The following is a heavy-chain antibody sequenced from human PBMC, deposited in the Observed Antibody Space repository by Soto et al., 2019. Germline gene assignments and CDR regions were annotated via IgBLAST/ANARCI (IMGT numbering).Heavy chain of an antibody. D-gene: IGHD2-2*02. V-gene: IGHV1-18*01. CDR2: ISGYNGYT. Sequence: QVQLVQSGAEVQKPGASVKVSCKASGYTFTSYGISWVRQAPGQGLEWMGWISGYNGYTNYAQKFQGRVTMTTDTSASTAYMDLRSLRSEDTAVYYCAKLGGSYNYGMDVWGQGTTVTVSS. CDR3: AKLGGSYNYGMDV. CDR1: GYTFTSYG. J-gene: IGHJ6*02.